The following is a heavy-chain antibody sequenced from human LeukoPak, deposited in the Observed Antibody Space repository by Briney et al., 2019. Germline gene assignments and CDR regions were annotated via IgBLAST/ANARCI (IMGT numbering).Heavy chain of an antibody. D-gene: IGHD2-2*01. CDR2: ISSSDSTI. Sequence: GGSLRLSCAASGFTFSDYYMSWIRQAPGKGLEWVSYISSSDSTIYYADSVKGRFTISRDNAKNSLYLQLNSLRAEDTAVYYCARDGSRCCSSTSCYSGYYYYGMDVWGQGTTVTVSS. CDR1: GFTFSDYY. V-gene: IGHV3-11*01. J-gene: IGHJ6*02. CDR3: ARDGSRCCSSTSCYSGYYYYGMDV.